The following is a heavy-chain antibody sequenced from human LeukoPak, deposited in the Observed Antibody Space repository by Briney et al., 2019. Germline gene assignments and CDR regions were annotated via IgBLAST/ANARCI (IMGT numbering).Heavy chain of an antibody. CDR3: ARGHDTTGYFAY. CDR2: INTTTGNP. V-gene: IGHV7-4-1*02. D-gene: IGHD3-9*01. Sequence: ASVKVSCKPTGYTFTTFPINWVRQAPGQGLEWMGWINTTTGNPTYAQGLTGQFVFSLDTSVSTAYLQITSLKTEDIGVYYCARGHDTTGYFAYWGQGSLVTVSS. CDR1: GYTFTTFP. J-gene: IGHJ4*02.